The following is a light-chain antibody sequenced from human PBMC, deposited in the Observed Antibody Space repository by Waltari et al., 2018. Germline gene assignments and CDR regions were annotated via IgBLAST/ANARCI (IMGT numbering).Light chain of an antibody. Sequence: DIVMTQSPDPLAVSLGERATINCKSSQSVLYSSNNKNYLPWYQQKSGQPHKLPIHWASTRESRVPDRFSGSGAETDFTLTISSLQAEDVAVYYCQQYFSTPPVTFGGGTKVDIK. J-gene: IGKJ4*01. V-gene: IGKV4-1*01. CDR1: QSVLYSSNNKNY. CDR2: WAS. CDR3: QQYFSTPPVT.